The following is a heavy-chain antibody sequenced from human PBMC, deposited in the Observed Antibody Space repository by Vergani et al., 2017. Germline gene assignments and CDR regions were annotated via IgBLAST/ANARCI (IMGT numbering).Heavy chain of an antibody. J-gene: IGHJ6*02. CDR2: TIPAFGSI. Sequence: QVQVVQSGAEVKKPGSSVKVSCKASGGIFNDYCFSWVRQAPGQGLEWMGGTIPAFGSINYAQKFQDRVSMIADASTRTVYMELRSLRAEDTAVYYCVSGELYARDHYGVDVWGRGTTVTVSS. CDR3: VSGELYARDHYGVDV. V-gene: IGHV1-69*12. CDR1: GGIFNDYC. D-gene: IGHD2-2*01.